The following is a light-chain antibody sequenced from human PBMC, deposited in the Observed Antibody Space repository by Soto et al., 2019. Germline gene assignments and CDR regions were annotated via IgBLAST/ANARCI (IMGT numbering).Light chain of an antibody. CDR1: SSDVGLYDY. CDR3: SSYAGSNNLV. V-gene: IGLV2-14*01. J-gene: IGLJ2*01. Sequence: QSVLTQPASVSGSPGQSITISCTGTSSDVGLYDYVSWYQQHPGKAPQLMIYAVSNRPSGVSNRFSASKSGNTASLFISGLQAEDEADYYCSSYAGSNNLVFGGGTKVTVL. CDR2: AVS.